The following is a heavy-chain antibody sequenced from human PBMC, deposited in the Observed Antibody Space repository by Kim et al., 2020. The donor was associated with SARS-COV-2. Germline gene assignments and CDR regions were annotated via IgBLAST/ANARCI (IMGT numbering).Heavy chain of an antibody. J-gene: IGHJ6*03. CDR3: ARGFYHFYYMDV. CDR2: IYPGDSEA. V-gene: IGHV5-51*01. CDR1: EHTFTNYW. Sequence: GGSLKISCEGSEHTFTNYWIGWVRQMPGKGLEWMGIIYPGDSEARYSPSFQGQVTISADKSINTAYLQWSSLKASDTAMYYCARGFYHFYYMDVWGKGTTVTVSS.